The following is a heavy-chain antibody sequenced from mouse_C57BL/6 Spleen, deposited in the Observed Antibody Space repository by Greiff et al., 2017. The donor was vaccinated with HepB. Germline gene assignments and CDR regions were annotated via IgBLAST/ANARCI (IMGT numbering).Heavy chain of an antibody. Sequence: VQLQQPGAELVKPGASVKLSCKASGYTFTSYWMQWVKQRPGQGLEWIGEIDPSDSYTNYNQKFKGKATLTVDTSSSTAYMQLSSLTSEDSAVYYCARYWDGYFDYWGQGTTLTVSS. V-gene: IGHV1-50*01. CDR3: ARYWDGYFDY. CDR1: GYTFTSYW. CDR2: IDPSDSYT. D-gene: IGHD4-1*01. J-gene: IGHJ2*01.